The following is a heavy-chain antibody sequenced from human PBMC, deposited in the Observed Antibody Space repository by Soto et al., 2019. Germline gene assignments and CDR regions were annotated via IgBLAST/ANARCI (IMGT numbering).Heavy chain of an antibody. Sequence: ASVKVSCKASGYTFTSYYMHWVRQAPGQGLEWMGIINPSGGSTSYAQKFQGRVTMTRDTSTSTVYMELSSLRSEDTAVYYCARDLISRHIGAAADVAGWFEPWGQGTLVTVPS. CDR2: INPSGGST. V-gene: IGHV1-46*01. J-gene: IGHJ5*02. CDR3: ARDLISRHIGAAADVAGWFEP. D-gene: IGHD6-13*01. CDR1: GYTFTSYY.